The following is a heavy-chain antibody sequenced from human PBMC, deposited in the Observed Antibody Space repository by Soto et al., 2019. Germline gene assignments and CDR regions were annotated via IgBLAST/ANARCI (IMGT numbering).Heavy chain of an antibody. J-gene: IGHJ5*02. Sequence: PSETLSLTCPVSGGSISSSSYYWGWIRQPPGKGLEWIGSIYYTGSTYYNPSLKSRVTISVDMSKNPFSLNLSSVTAADTAVYYCARDRGPMVRGVISNWFDPWGQGTLVT. D-gene: IGHD3-10*01. CDR1: GGSISSSSYY. V-gene: IGHV4-39*02. CDR3: ARDRGPMVRGVISNWFDP. CDR2: IYYTGST.